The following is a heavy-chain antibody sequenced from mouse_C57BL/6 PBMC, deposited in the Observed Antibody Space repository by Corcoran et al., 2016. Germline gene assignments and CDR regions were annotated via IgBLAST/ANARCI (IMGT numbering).Heavy chain of an antibody. V-gene: IGHV1-26*01. CDR1: GYTFTDYY. J-gene: IGHJ3*01. CDR3: ARSGYYGRFAY. Sequence: EVQLQQSGPELVKPGASVKISCKASGYTFTDYYMNWVKQSHGNSLEWIGDINPNNGVTSYNQKFKGKATLTVDKSSSTAYMELRSLTSEDSAVYYCARSGYYGRFAYWGQGTLVTVSA. CDR2: INPNNGVT. D-gene: IGHD1-1*01.